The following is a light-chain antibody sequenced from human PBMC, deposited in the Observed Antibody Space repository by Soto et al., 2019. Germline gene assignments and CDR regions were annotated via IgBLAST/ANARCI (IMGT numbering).Light chain of an antibody. V-gene: IGKV3-20*01. Sequence: EIVLTQSPGTLSLSPGERATLSCRASQSISSSYLSWYQQRPGQAPRLLIFGASYRATGIQDRFSGSGSGTHVTLPISRLEHEDLAVYYCQQYSSSPTEFPFGPGTRVDSK. CDR2: GAS. J-gene: IGKJ3*01. CDR1: QSISSSY. CDR3: QQYSSSPTEFP.